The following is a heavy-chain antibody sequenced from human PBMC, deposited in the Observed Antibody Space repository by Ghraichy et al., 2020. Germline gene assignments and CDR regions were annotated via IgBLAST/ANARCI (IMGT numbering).Heavy chain of an antibody. CDR2: IYYSGST. V-gene: IGHV4-31*03. CDR3: ASGSYLNFDY. J-gene: IGHJ4*02. Sequence: TLSLTCTVSGGSISNGSYYWTWIRQNPGKGLEWIGYIYYSGSTYYNPSLKRRVTISVDTTKNQFSLKLISVTAADTAVYYCASGSYLNFDYWGQGTRVTVSS. CDR1: GGSISNGSYY. D-gene: IGHD1-26*01.